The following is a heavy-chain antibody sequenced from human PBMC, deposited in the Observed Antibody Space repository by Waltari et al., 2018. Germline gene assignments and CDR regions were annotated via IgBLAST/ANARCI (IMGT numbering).Heavy chain of an antibody. D-gene: IGHD2-15*01. CDR1: GYTFTDYY. V-gene: IGHV1-69-2*01. CDR2: VEPEDGET. Sequence: EVQLVQSGAEVKKPGATVKISCKASGYTFTDYYMHWVQQAPGKGLEWMGRVEPEDGETIYAEKFQGRVTITADTSTDTAYMELSSLRSEDTAVYYCATEVRFIVVVVAATLGYWGQGTLVTVSS. CDR3: ATEVRFIVVVVAATLGY. J-gene: IGHJ4*02.